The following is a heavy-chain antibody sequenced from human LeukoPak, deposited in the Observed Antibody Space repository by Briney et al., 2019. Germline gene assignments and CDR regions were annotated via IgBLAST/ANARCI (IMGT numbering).Heavy chain of an antibody. V-gene: IGHV4-34*01. CDR3: ARARHIVVVPAAGMTGTTLYDP. CDR2: INHSGST. CDR1: GGPFSGYY. J-gene: IGHJ5*02. D-gene: IGHD2-2*01. Sequence: PSETLSLTCAVYGGPFSGYYWSWIRQPPGKGLEWIGEINHSGSTNYNPSLKSRVTISVDTSKNQFSLKLSSVTAADTAVYYCARARHIVVVPAAGMTGTTLYDPWGQGTLVTVSS.